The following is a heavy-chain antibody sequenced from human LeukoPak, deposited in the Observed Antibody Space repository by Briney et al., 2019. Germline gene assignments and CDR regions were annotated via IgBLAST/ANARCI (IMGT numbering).Heavy chain of an antibody. J-gene: IGHJ4*02. Sequence: PGGSLSLSCEASGFTFSSYAMSWVRQAPGKGREGVSGISDSGSSTVYADSVKGRFTISRDNSKNTLYLQMNILRAEDTAVYYCAKDRGSGSGSYTWGIFDCWGQGTLVTVSS. CDR3: AKDRGSGSGSYTWGIFDC. D-gene: IGHD3-10*01. V-gene: IGHV3-23*01. CDR1: GFTFSSYA. CDR2: ISDSGSST.